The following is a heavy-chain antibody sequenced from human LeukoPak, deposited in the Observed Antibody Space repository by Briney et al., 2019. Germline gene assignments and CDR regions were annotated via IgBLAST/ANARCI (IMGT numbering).Heavy chain of an antibody. V-gene: IGHV4-34*01. D-gene: IGHD5-18*01. J-gene: IGHJ5*02. CDR1: GGSFSGYY. Sequence: PSETLSLTCAVYGGSFSGYYWSWIRQPPGKGLEWIGEINHSGSTNYNPSLKSRVTLSVDTSKNQFSLKLSSVTAADTAVYYCARGGYSYGSYNWFDPWGQGTLVTVSS. CDR3: ARGGYSYGSYNWFDP. CDR2: INHSGST.